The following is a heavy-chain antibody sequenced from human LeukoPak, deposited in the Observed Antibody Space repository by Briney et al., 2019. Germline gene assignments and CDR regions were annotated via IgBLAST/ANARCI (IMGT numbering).Heavy chain of an antibody. V-gene: IGHV3-69-1*01. D-gene: IGHD6-19*01. CDR1: GFTFDDYT. Sequence: GGSLRLSCAASGFTFDDYTMHWVRQAPGKGLEWVSVIYSGGSTYYADSVKGRFTISRDNAKNSVYLQMNSLRAEDTAVYYCAREPKQWLTPIDYWGQGTLVTVSS. CDR2: IYSGGST. CDR3: AREPKQWLTPIDY. J-gene: IGHJ4*02.